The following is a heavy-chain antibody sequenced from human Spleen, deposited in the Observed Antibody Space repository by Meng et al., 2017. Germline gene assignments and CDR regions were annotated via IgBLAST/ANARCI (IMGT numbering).Heavy chain of an antibody. J-gene: IGHJ5*02. CDR1: GYTFTSYY. CDR3: AAGRGSRYTSSWYSFDP. V-gene: IGHV1-46*01. D-gene: IGHD6-13*01. CDR2: INPSGGST. Sequence: ASVKVSCKASGYTFTSYYMHWVRQAPGQGLEWMGIINPSGGSTSYAQKFQGRVTMTEDTSTDTAYMDLSSLRSEDTAVYYCAAGRGSRYTSSWYSFDPWGQGTLVTVSS.